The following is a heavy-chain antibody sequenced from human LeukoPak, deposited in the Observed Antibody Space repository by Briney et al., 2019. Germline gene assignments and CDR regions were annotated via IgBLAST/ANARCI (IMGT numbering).Heavy chain of an antibody. D-gene: IGHD3-10*01. Sequence: PSETLSLTCTVSGASISTGSSYWSWIRQPAGEGLEWIGRIHNSGSTNYNPSLNSRVTISVDTSKNQVSLKLTSVTAADTAVYYCARNGYGSGSSWWGQGTLVTVSS. CDR2: IHNSGST. V-gene: IGHV4-61*02. CDR3: ARNGYGSGSSW. CDR1: GASISTGSSY. J-gene: IGHJ4*02.